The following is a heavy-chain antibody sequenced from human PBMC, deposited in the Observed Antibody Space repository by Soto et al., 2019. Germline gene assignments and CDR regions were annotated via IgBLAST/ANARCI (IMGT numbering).Heavy chain of an antibody. D-gene: IGHD2-15*01. Sequence: QVHLVESGGGVVQPGGSLRLSCTASGFPFNKFGMHWFRRTPGKGLEWVAALSYDGNHDFYADSVRGRLIISRDNSKNTLFLQMNNLKPDDTAVYYCVKERADFVTVPHATSGMDVWGPGTTVTVSS. V-gene: IGHV3-30*18. CDR2: LSYDGNHD. CDR3: VKERADFVTVPHATSGMDV. J-gene: IGHJ6*02. CDR1: GFPFNKFG.